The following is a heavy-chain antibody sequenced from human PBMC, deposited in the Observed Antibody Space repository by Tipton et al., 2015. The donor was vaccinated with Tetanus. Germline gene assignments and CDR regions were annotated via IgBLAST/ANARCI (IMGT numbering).Heavy chain of an antibody. Sequence: AGLVKPSETLSLTCAVYGGSFSGYYWSWIRQPPGKGLEWIGEINHSGSTNYNPSLKSRVTISVDTPKNQFSLKLSSVTAADTSVYYCARRVGWSGYYPRGDFDYWGQGTLVTVSS. CDR3: ARRVGWSGYYPRGDFDY. D-gene: IGHD3-3*01. CDR1: GGSFSGYY. J-gene: IGHJ4*02. CDR2: INHSGST. V-gene: IGHV4-34*01.